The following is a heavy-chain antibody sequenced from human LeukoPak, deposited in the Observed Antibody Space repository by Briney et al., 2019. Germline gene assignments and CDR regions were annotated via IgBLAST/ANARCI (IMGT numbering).Heavy chain of an antibody. Sequence: GGSLRLSCAASGFTFSSYGMHWVRQAPGKGLEWVAFIRYDGSNKYYADSVKGRFTISRDNSKNTLYLQMNSLRAEDTAVYYCARGLVKLFDYWGQGTLVTVSS. CDR3: ARGLVKLFDY. CDR1: GFTFSSYG. D-gene: IGHD2-8*02. CDR2: IRYDGSNK. J-gene: IGHJ4*02. V-gene: IGHV3-30*02.